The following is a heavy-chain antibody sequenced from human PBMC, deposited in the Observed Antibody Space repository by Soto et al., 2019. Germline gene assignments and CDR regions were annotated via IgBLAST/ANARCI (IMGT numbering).Heavy chain of an antibody. CDR3: AGTTSHYWYYMDV. CDR1: GGSTSSYY. D-gene: IGHD1-7*01. V-gene: IGHV4-59*12. Sequence: SETLSLTCTVSGGSTSSYYWSWIRQPPGKGLEWIGYIYYSGSTNYNPSLKSRVTISVDTSKNQFSLQLTSVTPEDTAVYYCAGTTSHYWYYMDVWGKGTTVTVSS. J-gene: IGHJ6*03. CDR2: IYYSGST.